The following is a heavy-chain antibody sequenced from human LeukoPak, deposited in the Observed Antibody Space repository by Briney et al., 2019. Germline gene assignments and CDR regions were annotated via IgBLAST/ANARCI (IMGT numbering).Heavy chain of an antibody. CDR3: ARKGLWFGELALGWFDY. V-gene: IGHV1-69*13. J-gene: IGHJ4*02. Sequence: SVRVSCKASGGTFSSYAISWVRQAPGQGLEWMGGIIPIFGTANYAQKFQGRVTITADESTSTAYMELSSLRSEDTAVYYCARKGLWFGELALGWFDYWGQGTLVTVSS. D-gene: IGHD3-10*01. CDR2: IIPIFGTA. CDR1: GGTFSSYA.